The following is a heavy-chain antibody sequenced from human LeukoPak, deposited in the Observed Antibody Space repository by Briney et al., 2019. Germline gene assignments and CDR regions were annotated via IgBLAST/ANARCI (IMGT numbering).Heavy chain of an antibody. V-gene: IGHV3-21*01. CDR3: ARLLSGTLDY. D-gene: IGHD1-26*01. CDR1: GFAFSSYA. Sequence: GGSLRLSCAASGFAFSSYAMNWVRQAPGKGLEWVSSISSSSSYIYYADSVKGRFTISRDNAKNSLYLQMSSLRAEDTAVYYCARLLSGTLDYWGQGTLVTVSS. J-gene: IGHJ4*02. CDR2: ISSSSSYI.